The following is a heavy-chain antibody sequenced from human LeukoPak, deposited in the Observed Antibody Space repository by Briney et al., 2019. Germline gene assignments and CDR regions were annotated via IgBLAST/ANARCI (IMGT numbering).Heavy chain of an antibody. J-gene: IGHJ4*02. CDR1: GGTFSSYA. V-gene: IGHV1-69*13. Sequence: SVKVSCKASGGTFSSYAISWVRQAPGQGLEWMGGIIPIFGTANYAQKFQGRVTITADESTSTAYMELSSLRSEDTAVYYCASGYYDSSGYYYFDYWGQGTLVTVSS. CDR3: ASGYYDSSGYYYFDY. D-gene: IGHD3-22*01. CDR2: IIPIFGTA.